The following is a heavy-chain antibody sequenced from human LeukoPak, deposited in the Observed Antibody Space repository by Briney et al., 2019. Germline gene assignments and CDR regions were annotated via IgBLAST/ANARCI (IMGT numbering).Heavy chain of an antibody. CDR1: GGSITSYF. J-gene: IGHJ1*01. CDR2: IYHSGTT. D-gene: IGHD3-16*01. CDR3: AQKAPYTPVYSQH. V-gene: IGHV4-59*01. Sequence: SETLSLTCTVSGGSITSYFWTWIRQPPGKGLEWIGYIYHSGTTNYNPSLKSRVSISVDTSKNQFSLKLTSVTAADTPVYHCAQKAPYTPVYSQHWGHGTLVTVSS.